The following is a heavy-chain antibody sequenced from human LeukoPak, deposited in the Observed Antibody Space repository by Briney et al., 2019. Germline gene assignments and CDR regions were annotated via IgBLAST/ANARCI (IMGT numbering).Heavy chain of an antibody. CDR1: GFTFSDYY. CDR3: ARVQRGIAVALDY. CDR2: ISSSGSTI. J-gene: IGHJ4*02. Sequence: GGSLRLSCAASGFTFSDYYMSWIRQAPGKGLEWVSYISSSGSTIYYADSVKGRFTISRDNVKNLLYLRMNSLRAEDTAVYYCARVQRGIAVALDYWGQGTLATVSS. D-gene: IGHD6-19*01. V-gene: IGHV3-11*04.